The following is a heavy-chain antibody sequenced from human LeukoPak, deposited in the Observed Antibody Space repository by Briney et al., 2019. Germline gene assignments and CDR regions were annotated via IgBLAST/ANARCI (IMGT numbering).Heavy chain of an antibody. J-gene: IGHJ3*02. CDR3: AGYPAASGDAFDI. V-gene: IGHV4-59*01. CDR2: IYYSGST. CDR1: GGSISSYY. Sequence: PSETLSLTCTVSGGSISSYYWSWIRQPPGKGLEWIGYIYYSGSTNYNPSLKSRVTISVDTSKNQFCLKLSSVTAADTAVYYCAGYPAASGDAFDIWGQGTMVTVSS. D-gene: IGHD6-13*01.